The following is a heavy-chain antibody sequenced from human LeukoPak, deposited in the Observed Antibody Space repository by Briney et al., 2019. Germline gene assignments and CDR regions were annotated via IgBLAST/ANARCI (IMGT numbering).Heavy chain of an antibody. CDR2: IYTSGST. CDR1: GGSISIYY. D-gene: IGHD3-22*01. J-gene: IGHJ4*02. CDR3: ARDGPRYYYDSSGYYD. Sequence: SETLSLTCTVPGGSISIYYWSWIRQPAGKGLEWIGRIYTSGSTNYNPSLKSRVTMSVDTSKNQFSLKLSSVTAADTAVYYCARDGPRYYYDSSGYYDWGQGTLVTVSS. V-gene: IGHV4-4*07.